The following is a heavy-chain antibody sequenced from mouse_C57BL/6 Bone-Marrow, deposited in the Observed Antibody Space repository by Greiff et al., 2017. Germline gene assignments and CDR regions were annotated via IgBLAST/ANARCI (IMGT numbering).Heavy chain of an antibody. D-gene: IGHD1-1*01. J-gene: IGHJ2*01. Sequence: QVQLQQSGAELVRPGASVKLSCKASGYTFTDYYINWVKQRPGQGLEWIARIYPGSGNTYYNEKFKGKATLTAEKSSSTAYMQLSSLTSEDSAVYVCARLGRDSITTVVATDFDYWGQGTTLTVSS. CDR3: ARLGRDSITTVVATDFDY. CDR1: GYTFTDYY. V-gene: IGHV1-76*01. CDR2: IYPGSGNT.